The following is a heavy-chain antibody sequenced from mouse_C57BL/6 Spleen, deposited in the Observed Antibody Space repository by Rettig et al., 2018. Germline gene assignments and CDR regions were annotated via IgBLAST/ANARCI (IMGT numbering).Heavy chain of an antibody. CDR3: ARKGDYSNYFDY. Sequence: WVRQSPGKGLEWLGVIWSGGSTDYNAAFISRLSISKDNSKSQVFFKMNSLQADDTAIYYCARKGDYSNYFDYWGQGTTLTVSS. CDR2: IWSGGST. V-gene: IGHV2-2*01. D-gene: IGHD2-5*01. J-gene: IGHJ2*01.